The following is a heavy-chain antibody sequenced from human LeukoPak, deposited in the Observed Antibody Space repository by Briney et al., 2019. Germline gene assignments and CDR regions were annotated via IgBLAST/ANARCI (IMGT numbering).Heavy chain of an antibody. CDR2: IYTSGST. CDR1: GGSISSGSYY. D-gene: IGHD2-2*01. J-gene: IGHJ3*02. Sequence: SETLSLTCTVSGGSISSGSYYWSWIRQPAGKGLEWIGRIYTSGSTNYNPSLKSRVTISVDTSKNQFSLKLSSVTAADTAVYYCARGGRTIVVVPAHAFDIWGQGTMVTVSS. CDR3: ARGGRTIVVVPAHAFDI. V-gene: IGHV4-61*02.